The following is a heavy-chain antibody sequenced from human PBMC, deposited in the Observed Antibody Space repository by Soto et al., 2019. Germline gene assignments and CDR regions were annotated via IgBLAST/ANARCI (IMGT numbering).Heavy chain of an antibody. CDR3: ARVTMVIRDSDHFGVDV. Sequence: KASETLSLTCLVSGFPISSTYSWGWIRQPPGKGLEWIGSISHSGTTSHSPSLTSRVSISVDTSKNQVSLKLTSVTAADTAVYFCARVTMVIRDSDHFGVDVWGHGTTVTVSS. CDR2: ISHSGTT. J-gene: IGHJ6*02. D-gene: IGHD4-17*01. CDR1: GFPISSTYS. V-gene: IGHV4-38-2*02.